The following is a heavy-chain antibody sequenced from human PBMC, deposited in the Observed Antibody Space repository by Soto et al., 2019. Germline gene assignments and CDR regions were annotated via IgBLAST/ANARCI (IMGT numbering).Heavy chain of an antibody. D-gene: IGHD5-12*01. CDR1: GFSFSGKKY. Sequence: DVHLEESGGGLFQPGGSLRLSCAASGFSFSGKKYLTWVRQAPGKGLEWVSGLYDTDGTYYADSVKGRFSVSRDSSKNTFYPQLHSLRPEDTDLYFCATWLQREHAFDIWGLRTMVTVSS. J-gene: IGHJ3*02. CDR3: ATWLQREHAFDI. CDR2: LYDTDGT. V-gene: IGHV3-53*01.